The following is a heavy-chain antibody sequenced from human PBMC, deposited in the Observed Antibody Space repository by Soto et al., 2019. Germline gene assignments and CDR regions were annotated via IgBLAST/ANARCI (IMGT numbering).Heavy chain of an antibody. Sequence: QLQLQESGPGLVKPSETLSLTCTVSGGSISSSSYYWGWIRQPPGKRLEWIGSIYYSGSTYYNPTIXSXXXLXXDTSKTQFSPELSSVTAADTAVYYCARTITAYSSSWGQGTLVAVSS. CDR3: ARTITAYSSS. V-gene: IGHV4-39*01. CDR1: GGSISSSSYY. J-gene: IGHJ1*01. D-gene: IGHD6-13*01. CDR2: IYYSGST.